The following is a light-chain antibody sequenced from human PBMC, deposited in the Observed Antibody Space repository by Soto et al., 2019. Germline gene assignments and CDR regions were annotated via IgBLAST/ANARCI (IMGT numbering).Light chain of an antibody. CDR1: SSNIGNNA. Sequence: QSVLTQPPSVSAAPGQKVTISRSGSSSNIGNNAVNWYQQLPGKAPKLLIHDDNRESSGVSHRFSGSNSGTSASLAISDLQSEDEAHYYCAAWDDSLNGPVFGGGTKLTVL. CDR3: AAWDDSLNGPV. CDR2: DDN. J-gene: IGLJ3*02. V-gene: IGLV1-36*01.